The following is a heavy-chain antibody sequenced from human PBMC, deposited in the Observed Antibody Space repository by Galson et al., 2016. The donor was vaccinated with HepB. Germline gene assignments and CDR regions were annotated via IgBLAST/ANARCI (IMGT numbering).Heavy chain of an antibody. CDR1: GFTFSSYS. J-gene: IGHJ4*02. CDR2: IIGNEGTT. V-gene: IGHV3-23*01. Sequence: SLRLSCAASGFTFSSYSMNWVRQAPGKGLEWVSIIGNEGTTSYADSAKGRFTISRDNSKNTLYLQMTSLRAEDTAVYYCAKKGHSTAGYYYFDSWGRGILVTVSS. CDR3: AKKGHSTAGYYYFDS. D-gene: IGHD2-8*01.